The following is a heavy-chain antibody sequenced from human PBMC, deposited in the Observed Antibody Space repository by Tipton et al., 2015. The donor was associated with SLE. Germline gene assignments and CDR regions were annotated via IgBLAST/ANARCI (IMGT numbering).Heavy chain of an antibody. J-gene: IGHJ3*02. D-gene: IGHD6-13*01. V-gene: IGHV3-7*01. Sequence: SLRLSCAASGFTFSSYWMSWVRQAPGKGLEWVANIKQDGSEKYYVDSVKGRFTISRDNAKNSLYLQMNSLRAEDTAVYYCARPYSSSWPNDAFDIWGQGTMVTVSS. CDR1: GFTFSSYW. CDR2: IKQDGSEK. CDR3: ARPYSSSWPNDAFDI.